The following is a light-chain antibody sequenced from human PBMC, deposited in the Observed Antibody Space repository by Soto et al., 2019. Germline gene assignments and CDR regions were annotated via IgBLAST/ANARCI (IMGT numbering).Light chain of an antibody. CDR3: SSYAGSKSFV. CDR1: SSDVGGYNY. Sequence: QSVLTQPPSSSGSPGQSVTISCTGTSSDVGGYNYVSWYQQHPGKAPKLMIYEVSKRPSGVPDRFSGSKSGNTASLTVSGLQAEDEADYYCSSYAGSKSFVFGTGTKLTLL. J-gene: IGLJ1*01. CDR2: EVS. V-gene: IGLV2-8*01.